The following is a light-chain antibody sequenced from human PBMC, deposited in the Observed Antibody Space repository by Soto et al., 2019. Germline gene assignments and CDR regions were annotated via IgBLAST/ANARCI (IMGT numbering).Light chain of an antibody. V-gene: IGLV3-9*01. CDR3: QVWDGNTVV. CDR1: NIGNKN. CDR2: RDY. J-gene: IGLJ2*01. Sequence: SYELTQPLSVSVALGRTASITCGGNNIGNKNVHWYQQKPGQAPVLVIYRDYNRPSGIPERFSGSNSGNTATLTISRAQVGDEAEFYCQVWDGNTVVFGGGTQLTVL.